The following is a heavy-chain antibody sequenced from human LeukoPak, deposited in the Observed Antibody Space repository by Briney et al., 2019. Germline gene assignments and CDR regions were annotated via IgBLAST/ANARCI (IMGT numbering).Heavy chain of an antibody. CDR2: ISSNGGST. D-gene: IGHD3-10*01. CDR1: GLTFSSYA. Sequence: GGSLRLSCAASGLTFSSYAMSWVRQAPGKGLEYVSAISSNGGSTYYANSVKGRFTISRDNSENTLYLQMGSLRAEDMAVYYCAREGGSGSYLYYYYMDVWGKGTTVTVSS. CDR3: AREGGSGSYLYYYYMDV. J-gene: IGHJ6*03. V-gene: IGHV3-64*01.